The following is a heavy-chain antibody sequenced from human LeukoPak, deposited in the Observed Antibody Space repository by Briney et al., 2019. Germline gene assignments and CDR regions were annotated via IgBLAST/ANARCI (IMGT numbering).Heavy chain of an antibody. CDR3: AGDYGDLLTGIRFDT. V-gene: IGHV4-30-4*01. D-gene: IGHD4-17*01. Sequence: KPSETLSLTCTVSGGSISSGDYYWSWIRQPPGKGLEWIGYIYYSGSTYYNPSLKSRVTISIQTSKNQFSLKLTSVTAAHTAVYYCAGDYGDLLTGIRFDTWGQGTLVTVSS. CDR1: GGSISSGDYY. CDR2: IYYSGST. J-gene: IGHJ5*02.